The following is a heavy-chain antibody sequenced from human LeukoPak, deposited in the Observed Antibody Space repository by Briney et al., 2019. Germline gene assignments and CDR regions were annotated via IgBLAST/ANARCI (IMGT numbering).Heavy chain of an antibody. D-gene: IGHD2-8*01. CDR2: INPNSGGT. V-gene: IGHV1-2*02. J-gene: IGHJ4*02. CDR3: ARGPLGHAVPLDY. CDR1: GYTFTGYY. Sequence: ASVKVSCKASGYTFTGYYMHWVRQAPGQGLEWMGWINPNSGGTNYAQKFQGRVTMTRDTSISTAYMELSRLRSDGTAVYYCARGPLGHAVPLDYWGEGTLVTVSS.